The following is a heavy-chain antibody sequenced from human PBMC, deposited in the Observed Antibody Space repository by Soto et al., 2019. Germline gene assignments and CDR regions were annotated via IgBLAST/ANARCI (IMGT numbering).Heavy chain of an antibody. CDR1: GYSFTRHD. D-gene: IGHD3-3*01. CDR2: INPSSGNT. J-gene: IGHJ6*02. Sequence: QVQLVQSGAEVKKPGASVKVSCKAAGYSFTRHDINWVRQAPGQGLEWMGRINPSSGNTGYAQRCLGRLTMTTDTSTSTAYMELSGLKSEDTAINYCARECILFSGVIVFYGMDVWGQGTTVTVPS. V-gene: IGHV1-8*01. CDR3: ARECILFSGVIVFYGMDV.